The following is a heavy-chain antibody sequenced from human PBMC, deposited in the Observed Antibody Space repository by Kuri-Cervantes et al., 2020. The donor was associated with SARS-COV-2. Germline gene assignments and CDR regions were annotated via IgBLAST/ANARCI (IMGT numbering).Heavy chain of an antibody. CDR2: IVVGSGNT. J-gene: IGHJ3*02. Sequence: GGSLRLSCKASGYTFTSSAMQWVRQARGQRLEWIGWIVVGSGNTNYAQKFQERVTITRDMSTSTAYMELSSLRSEDMAVYYCAAALIDAFDIWGQGTRVTVSS. CDR1: GYTFTSSA. V-gene: IGHV1-58*02. CDR3: AAALIDAFDI.